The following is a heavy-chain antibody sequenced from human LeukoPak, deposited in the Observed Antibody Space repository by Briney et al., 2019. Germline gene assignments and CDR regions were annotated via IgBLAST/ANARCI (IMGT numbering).Heavy chain of an antibody. CDR3: ARDMPAWELLPRYWYFDL. Sequence: SETLSLTCTVSGGSISSYYWSWIRQPAGKGLEWIGRIYTSGSTNYNPSLKSRVTMSVDTSKNQFSLKLSSVTAADTAVYYCARDMPAWELLPRYWYFDLWGRGTLVTVSS. CDR2: IYTSGST. CDR1: GGSISSYY. V-gene: IGHV4-4*07. D-gene: IGHD1-26*01. J-gene: IGHJ2*01.